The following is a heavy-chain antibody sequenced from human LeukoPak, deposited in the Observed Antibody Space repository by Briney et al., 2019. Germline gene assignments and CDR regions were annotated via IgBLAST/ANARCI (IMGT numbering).Heavy chain of an antibody. J-gene: IGHJ4*02. D-gene: IGHD3-22*01. CDR2: IYYSGST. CDR3: ARYLSSGYYSSYYFDY. V-gene: IGHV4-59*01. CDR1: GGPISSYY. Sequence: PSETLSLTCTVPGGPISSYYWSWIRQPPGRGLEWIGYIYYSGSTNYNPSLKSRVTISVDTSKNQFSLKLSSVTAADTAVYYCARYLSSGYYSSYYFDYWGQGTLVTVSS.